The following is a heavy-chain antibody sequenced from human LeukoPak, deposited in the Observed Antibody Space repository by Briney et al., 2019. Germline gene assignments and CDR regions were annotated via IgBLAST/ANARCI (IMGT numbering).Heavy chain of an antibody. Sequence: GGSLRLSCVASGFTFVSHWMAWVRQVPGKGLEWVANINQDGSEKYYVDSVKGRFTISRDNAKNSLYLQMNSLRAEDAAVYYCARRYMATSAEDFDYWGQGTLVTVSS. CDR3: ARRYMATSAEDFDY. V-gene: IGHV3-7*01. D-gene: IGHD5-24*01. CDR1: GFTFVSHW. J-gene: IGHJ4*02. CDR2: INQDGSEK.